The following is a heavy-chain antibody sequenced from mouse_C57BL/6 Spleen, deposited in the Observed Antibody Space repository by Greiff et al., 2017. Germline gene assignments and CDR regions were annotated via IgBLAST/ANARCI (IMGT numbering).Heavy chain of an antibody. J-gene: IGHJ2*01. CDR3: ARLTPGY. V-gene: IGHV1-55*01. Sequence: VQLQQPFSYLFKPGSSVKMSCKASGYTFTSYWITWVKQRPGQGLEWIGDIYPGSGSTNYNEKFKSKATLTVDTSSSTAYMQLSSLTSEDSAVYYCARLTPGYWGQGTTLTVSS. CDR1: GYTFTSYW. CDR2: IYPGSGST. D-gene: IGHD4-1*01.